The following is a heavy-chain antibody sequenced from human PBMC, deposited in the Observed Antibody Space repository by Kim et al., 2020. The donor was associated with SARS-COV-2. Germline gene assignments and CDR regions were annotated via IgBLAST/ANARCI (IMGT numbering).Heavy chain of an antibody. CDR2: ISSSSSTI. CDR1: GFTFSSYS. J-gene: IGHJ6*02. CDR3: ARGLAARLPSRYYYGMDV. D-gene: IGHD6-6*01. Sequence: GGSLRLSCAASGFTFSSYSMNWVRQAPGKGLEWVSYISSSSSTIYYADSVKGRFTISRDNAKNSLYLQMNSLRDEDTAVYYCARGLAARLPSRYYYGMDVWGQGTTVTVSS. V-gene: IGHV3-48*02.